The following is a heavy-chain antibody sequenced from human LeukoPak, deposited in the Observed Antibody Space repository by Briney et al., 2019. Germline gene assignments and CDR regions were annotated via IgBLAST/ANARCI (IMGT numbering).Heavy chain of an antibody. Sequence: GGSLRLSCAASGFTFSSHGMNWVRQAPGKGLEWVSGISPSGDILYYADSVKGRFTISRDNAKNTLYLQMNSLRAEDTAVYYCARARWFGELLTFDYWGQGTLVTVSS. D-gene: IGHD3-10*01. CDR1: GFTFSSHG. CDR3: ARARWFGELLTFDY. V-gene: IGHV3-23*01. CDR2: ISPSGDIL. J-gene: IGHJ4*02.